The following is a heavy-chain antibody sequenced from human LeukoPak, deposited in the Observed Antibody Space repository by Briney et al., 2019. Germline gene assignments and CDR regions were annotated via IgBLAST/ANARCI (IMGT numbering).Heavy chain of an antibody. Sequence: GGSLRLSCAASGFTFSNYWMAWVRQAPGKGLEWVANIKRDGSEKYYVDSVKGRFTISRDNAKSSLYLQMNSLRVEETAVYYCVRDTNCDFWSGYYTGDYWGQGTLVTVSS. CDR3: VRDTNCDFWSGYYTGDY. V-gene: IGHV3-7*01. D-gene: IGHD3-3*01. CDR2: IKRDGSEK. J-gene: IGHJ4*02. CDR1: GFTFSNYW.